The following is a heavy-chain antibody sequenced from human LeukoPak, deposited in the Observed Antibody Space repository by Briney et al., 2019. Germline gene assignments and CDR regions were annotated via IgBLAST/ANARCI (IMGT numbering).Heavy chain of an antibody. CDR2: INYSGSST. CDR3: GKDSRTGGPRAFDS. J-gene: IGHJ4*02. D-gene: IGHD2-8*02. Sequence: GGSLRLSCAASGFTFSSYAITWVRQAPGKGLEWASTINYSGSSTYYADSVKGRFTISRDNSKNTLYLQMGSLRADDTAVYYCGKDSRTGGPRAFDSWGQGNLVTVSS. CDR1: GFTFSSYA. V-gene: IGHV3-23*01.